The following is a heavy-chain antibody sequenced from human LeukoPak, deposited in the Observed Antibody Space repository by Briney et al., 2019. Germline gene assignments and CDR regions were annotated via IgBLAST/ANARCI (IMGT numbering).Heavy chain of an antibody. D-gene: IGHD3-10*01. J-gene: IGHJ6*02. CDR3: ARDVDDGSGSYQDV. V-gene: IGHV3-33*08. CDR2: IWYDGSNK. Sequence: GGSLRLSCVASGFTFSRNVLHWVRQAPGKGLEWVAVIWYDGSNKYYADSVKGRFTISRDNSKNTLYLQMNSLRAEDTAVYYCARDVDDGSGSYQDVWGQGTTVTVSS. CDR1: GFTFSRNV.